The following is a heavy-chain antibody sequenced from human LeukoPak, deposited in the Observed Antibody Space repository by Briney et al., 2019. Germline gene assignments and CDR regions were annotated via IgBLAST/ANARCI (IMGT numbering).Heavy chain of an antibody. CDR2: ISSSSSYI. V-gene: IGHV3-21*01. CDR3: ARYVHSSGYFDY. Sequence: GGSLRLSCAASGFTFSSYSRNWVRQAPGKGLEWVSSISSSSSYIYYADSVKGRFTISRDNAKNSLYLQMNSLRAEDTAVYYCARYVHSSGYFDYWGQGTLVTVSS. J-gene: IGHJ4*02. D-gene: IGHD3-22*01. CDR1: GFTFSSYS.